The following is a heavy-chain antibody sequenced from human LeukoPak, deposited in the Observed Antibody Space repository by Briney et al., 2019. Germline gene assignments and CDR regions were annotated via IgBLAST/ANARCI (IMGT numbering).Heavy chain of an antibody. CDR3: AKGNWRYFDY. CDR1: GFTFSTYV. D-gene: IGHD1-1*01. J-gene: IGHJ4*02. V-gene: IGHV3-23*01. CDR2: ISGSGGST. Sequence: PGGSLRLSCVASGFTFSTYVMSWVRQAPGKGLEWVSAISGSGGSTYYADSVKGRFTISRDNSKNTLYLQMNSLGADDTAVYYCAKGNWRYFDYWGQGTLVTVSS.